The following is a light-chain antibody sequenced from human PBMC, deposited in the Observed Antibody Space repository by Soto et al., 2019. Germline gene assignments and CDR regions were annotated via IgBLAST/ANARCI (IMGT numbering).Light chain of an antibody. CDR2: AAF. V-gene: IGKV1-27*01. J-gene: IGKJ1*01. CDR3: QNYNGAPWT. Sequence: DIQMTQSPSSLSASVGDRVTITCRASQDISNYLAWYQQKPGKVPKLLIYAAFTLHSGVPSRFSGSGSGTDFTRTISGLQPEDVAKYYCQNYNGAPWTFGQGTKVEIE. CDR1: QDISNY.